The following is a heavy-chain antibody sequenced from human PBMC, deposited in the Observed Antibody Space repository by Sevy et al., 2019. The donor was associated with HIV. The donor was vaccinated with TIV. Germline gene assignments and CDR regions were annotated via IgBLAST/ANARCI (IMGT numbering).Heavy chain of an antibody. D-gene: IGHD3-22*01. Sequence: GGSLRLSCAASGFTFSNAWMSWVRQAPGKGLEWVGRIKRKTDGGTTDYAAPVKGRFTIPRDDSKNTLYLQMNSLKTEDTAVYYCTTGFYYYDSSGYYYWGQGTLVTVSS. J-gene: IGHJ4*02. CDR3: TTGFYYYDSSGYYY. CDR2: IKRKTDGGTT. V-gene: IGHV3-15*01. CDR1: GFTFSNAW.